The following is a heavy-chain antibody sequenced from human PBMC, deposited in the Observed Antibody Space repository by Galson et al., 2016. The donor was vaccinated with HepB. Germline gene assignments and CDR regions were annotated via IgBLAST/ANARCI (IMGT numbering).Heavy chain of an antibody. J-gene: IGHJ4*02. D-gene: IGHD6-13*01. V-gene: IGHV3-30*18. CDR3: AKDRWGRTAAGTGMDS. CDR1: GFTFSSYA. Sequence: SLRLSCAASGFTFSSYAMTWGRQAPGQRLECVADISNGGGDKYYDYSVNGRLTISRDNSQNTQYLEMNSLRPEDTAISYCAKDRWGRTAAGTGMDSWGQGTPVTVSS. CDR2: ISNGGGDK.